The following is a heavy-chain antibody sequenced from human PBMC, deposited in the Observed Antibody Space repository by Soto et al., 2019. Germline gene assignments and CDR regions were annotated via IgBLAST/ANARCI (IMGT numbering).Heavy chain of an antibody. D-gene: IGHD3-9*01. V-gene: IGHV1-2*02. Sequence: ASVKVSCKASGYSFIDYYMHWVRQAPGQGFEWMGRISPKSGGTNYAQKFEGRVTMTWDTSLNTAYMELSSLISEDAAVYYCARPPGYISDWYYFDLWGQGTLVTVSS. CDR2: ISPKSGGT. J-gene: IGHJ4*02. CDR3: ARPPGYISDWYYFDL. CDR1: GYSFIDYY.